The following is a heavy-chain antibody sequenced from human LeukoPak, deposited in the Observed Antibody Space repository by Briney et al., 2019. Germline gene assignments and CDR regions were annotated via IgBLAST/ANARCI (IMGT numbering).Heavy chain of an antibody. CDR3: ARDWINWSGFPAS. V-gene: IGHV3-7*01. J-gene: IGHJ3*01. CDR1: GFTFSTYW. CDR2: IKQDGSEK. D-gene: IGHD3-3*01. Sequence: GGSLRLSCAASGFTFSTYWMTWVRQAPGKGLEWVANIKQDGSEKNYVDSVKGRFTISRDNAKSSLYLQMTSLRVEDTAVYYCARDWINWSGFPASWGQGTIVSVSS.